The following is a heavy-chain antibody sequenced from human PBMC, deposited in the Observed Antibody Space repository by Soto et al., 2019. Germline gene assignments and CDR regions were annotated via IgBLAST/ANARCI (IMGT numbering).Heavy chain of an antibody. CDR1: GFTLSSYS. D-gene: IGHD5-18*01. J-gene: IGHJ4*02. V-gene: IGHV3-21*01. CDR2: IRSPSSYV. Sequence: EVQLVESGGGLVKPGGSLGLSCAACGFTLSSYSLNWVRQAPGKGLEWVTSIRSPSSYVYYADSVKGRFTISRANAKNSLYLQMNSLRAEDTAVYYCAREHVDTANFDYWGQGTLVTVSS. CDR3: AREHVDTANFDY.